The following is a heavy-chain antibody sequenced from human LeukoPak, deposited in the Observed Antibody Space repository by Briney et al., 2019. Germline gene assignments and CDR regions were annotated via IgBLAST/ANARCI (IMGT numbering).Heavy chain of an antibody. Sequence: ASVKVSCKASGYTFTGYYMHWVRQAPGQGLEWMGWINPNSGGTNYAQKFQGRVTMTRDTSISTAYMELSRLRSDDTAVYYCARLFRDSSGWYPFDYWGQGTLVTVSS. CDR3: ARLFRDSSGWYPFDY. CDR1: GYTFTGYY. CDR2: INPNSGGT. D-gene: IGHD6-19*01. J-gene: IGHJ4*02. V-gene: IGHV1-2*02.